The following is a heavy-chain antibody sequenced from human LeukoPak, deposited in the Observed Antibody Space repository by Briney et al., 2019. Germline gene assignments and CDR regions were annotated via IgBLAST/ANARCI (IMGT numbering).Heavy chain of an antibody. CDR1: GYTFTSYA. CDR3: ARGRNSGHDYEVDY. CDR2: INTNTGNP. V-gene: IGHV7-4-1*02. D-gene: IGHD5-12*01. Sequence: ASVKVSCKASGYTFTSYAMNWVRQAPGQGLEWMGWINTNTGNPTYAQGFTGRFVFSLDTSVSTAYLQVSSLKAEDTAVYYCARGRNSGHDYEVDYWGQGTLVTVSS. J-gene: IGHJ4*02.